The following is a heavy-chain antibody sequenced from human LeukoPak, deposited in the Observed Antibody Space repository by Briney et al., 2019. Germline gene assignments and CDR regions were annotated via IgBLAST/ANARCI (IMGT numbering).Heavy chain of an antibody. D-gene: IGHD6-6*01. V-gene: IGHV1-69*13. J-gene: IGHJ5*02. Sequence: ASVKVSCKASGGTFSSYTISWVRQAPGQGPEWMGRIIPVFSRVNYAQKFQGRVTITADESTSTAYMELSSLRSEGTAVYYCARMSYSSSHWFDPWGQGTLVTVSS. CDR2: IIPVFSRV. CDR1: GGTFSSYT. CDR3: ARMSYSSSHWFDP.